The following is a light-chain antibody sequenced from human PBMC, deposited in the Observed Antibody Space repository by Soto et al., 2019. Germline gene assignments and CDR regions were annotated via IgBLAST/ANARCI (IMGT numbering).Light chain of an antibody. CDR2: WAS. CDR3: QQHYSTPFT. CDR1: QSVLYSSNNKNY. J-gene: IGKJ5*01. Sequence: DIVMTQSPDSLAVSLGERATINCKSSQSVLYSSNNKNYLVWYQQRPGQPPKLLISWASTRESGVPDRFSGSGSGTDFTLTSSSLQAADVAVYYCQQHYSTPFTFGQGTRLEL. V-gene: IGKV4-1*01.